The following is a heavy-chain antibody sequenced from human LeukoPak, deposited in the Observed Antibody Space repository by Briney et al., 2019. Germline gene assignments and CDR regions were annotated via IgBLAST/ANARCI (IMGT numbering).Heavy chain of an antibody. Sequence: SETLSLTCTVSGRSISSYYGSWIRQPPGKGLEWIRYIYYSGSTNYNPSLKSRVTISVDTSKNQFSLKLSSVTAADTAVYYCASHGYSYGPYYFDYWGQGTLVTVSS. CDR3: ASHGYSYGPYYFDY. J-gene: IGHJ4*02. D-gene: IGHD5-18*01. V-gene: IGHV4-59*08. CDR1: GRSISSYY. CDR2: IYYSGST.